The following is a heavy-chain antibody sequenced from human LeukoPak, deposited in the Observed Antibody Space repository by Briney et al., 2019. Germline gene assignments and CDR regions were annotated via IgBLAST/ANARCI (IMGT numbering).Heavy chain of an antibody. CDR1: GDSVSSNSAA. J-gene: IGHJ5*02. CDR3: ARCAGIAARDNWFDP. D-gene: IGHD6-6*01. CDR2: TYYRSKWYN. Sequence: SQTLSLTCAISGDSVSSNSAAWHWIRQSPSRGLEWLGRTYYRSKWYNDYAVSVKSRITIKPDTSKNQFSLQLNSVTPEDTAVYYCARCAGIAARDNWFDPWGQGTLVTVSS. V-gene: IGHV6-1*01.